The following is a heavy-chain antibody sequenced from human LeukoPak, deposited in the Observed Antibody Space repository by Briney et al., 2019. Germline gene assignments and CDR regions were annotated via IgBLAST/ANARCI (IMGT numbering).Heavy chain of an antibody. CDR2: ISGSGGST. V-gene: IGHV3-23*01. D-gene: IGHD2-21*01. Sequence: GGSLRLSCAASGFPFNAYWMTWVRQAPGKGLEWVSAISGSGGSTYYADSVKGRFTISRDNAKNTLYLQMNSLRAEDTAVYYCARGIGGAWGQGTLVTVSS. J-gene: IGHJ5*02. CDR3: ARGIGGA. CDR1: GFPFNAYW.